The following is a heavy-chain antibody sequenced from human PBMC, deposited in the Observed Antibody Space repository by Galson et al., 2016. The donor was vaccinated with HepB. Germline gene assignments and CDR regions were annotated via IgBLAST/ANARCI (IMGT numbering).Heavy chain of an antibody. D-gene: IGHD3-22*01. CDR1: GFTFSSYA. CDR2: ISGSGGKT. J-gene: IGHJ4*02. Sequence: SLRLSCAASGFTFSSYAITWVRQAPGKGLEWVSDISGSGGKTYYADSVKGRFTVSRDNSKNTVYLQMNSLRAEDSAVYYCAKPFYYLDNSGTSGGDNWGQGTLVTVSS. CDR3: AKPFYYLDNSGTSGGDN. V-gene: IGHV3-23*01.